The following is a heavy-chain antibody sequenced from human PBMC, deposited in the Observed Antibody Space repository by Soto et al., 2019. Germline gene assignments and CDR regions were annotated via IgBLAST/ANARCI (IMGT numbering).Heavy chain of an antibody. V-gene: IGHV1-2*02. CDR2: INPNSGGT. CDR1: GYTFTGYY. Sequence: ASVKVSCKASGYTFTGYYMHWVRRAPGQGLEWMGWINPNSGGTNYAQKFQGRVTMTRDTSISTAYMELSRLRSDDTAVYYCARAEGDETYYDFWSGYAPPYYYYYRMDVWGQGTTVTVSS. D-gene: IGHD3-3*01. CDR3: ARAEGDETYYDFWSGYAPPYYYYYRMDV. J-gene: IGHJ6*02.